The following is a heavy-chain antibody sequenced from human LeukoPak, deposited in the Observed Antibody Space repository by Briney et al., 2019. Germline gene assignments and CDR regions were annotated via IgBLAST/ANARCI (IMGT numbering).Heavy chain of an antibody. V-gene: IGHV3-21*01. CDR1: GFTFSSHD. J-gene: IGHJ4*02. D-gene: IGHD2-15*01. CDR3: ARDLILADSSGSSAHDF. CDR2: ISGSSKSI. Sequence: GGSLRLSCATSGFTFSSHDMNWVRQAPGKGLKWVSSISGSSKSIDYADSLKGRFTISRDNAKNSLYLQMNSLRDEDTAVYYCARDLILADSSGSSAHDFWGQGTLVTVSS.